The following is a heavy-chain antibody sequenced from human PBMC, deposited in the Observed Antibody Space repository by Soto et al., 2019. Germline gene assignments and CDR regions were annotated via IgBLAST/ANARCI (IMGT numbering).Heavy chain of an antibody. J-gene: IGHJ4*02. CDR3: AKPYSNDVEALDY. CDR2: ISWNSGSI. CDR1: GFTFDDYA. Sequence: EVQLVESGGGLVQPGRSLRLSCAASGFTFDDYAMHWVRQAPGKGLEWVSGISWNSGSIGYADSVKGRFTISRDNAKNSLYLQMNSLRAEDTALYYCAKPYSNDVEALDYWGQGTLVTVSS. V-gene: IGHV3-9*01. D-gene: IGHD4-4*01.